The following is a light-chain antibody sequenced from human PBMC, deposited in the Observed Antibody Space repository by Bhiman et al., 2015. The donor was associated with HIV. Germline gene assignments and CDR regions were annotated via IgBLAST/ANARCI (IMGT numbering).Light chain of an antibody. V-gene: IGLV2-11*01. CDR1: NSDVGGYNY. CDR3: CSYADSYTSLYV. CDR2: DVS. J-gene: IGLJ1*01. Sequence: QSVLTQPRSVSGSPGQSVTISCTGTNSDVGGYNYVSWYQQHPGQAPKLIIYDVSKRPSGVPDRFSGSKSGNTASLTISRLQAEDEADYYCCSYADSYTSLYVFGTETKVTVL.